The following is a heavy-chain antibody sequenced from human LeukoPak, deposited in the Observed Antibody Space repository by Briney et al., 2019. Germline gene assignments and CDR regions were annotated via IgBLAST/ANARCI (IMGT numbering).Heavy chain of an antibody. J-gene: IGHJ3*02. CDR1: NGSISSSRYY. V-gene: IGHV4-39*01. D-gene: IGHD2-2*01. CDR2: IYYSGST. Sequence: SETLSLTCTVSNGSISSSRYYWAWIRQPPGKGLEWIGSIYYSGSTHYNPSQKSRVTISVDTSKDQFFLRLSSGTAADTAVYYCARNCSRTSCSGTFDIWGRGTMVTVSS. CDR3: ARNCSRTSCSGTFDI.